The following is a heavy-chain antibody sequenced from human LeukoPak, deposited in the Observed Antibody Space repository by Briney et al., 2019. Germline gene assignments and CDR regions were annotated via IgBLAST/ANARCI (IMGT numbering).Heavy chain of an antibody. CDR2: ISGSGGST. J-gene: IGHJ4*02. V-gene: IGHV3-23*01. Sequence: GGSLRLSCAASGFTFSSYSMNWVRQAPGKGLEWVSAISGSGGSTYYADSVKGRFTISRDNSKNTLYLQMNSLRAEDTAVYYCAKEFVAARAFDYWGQGTLVTVSS. CDR1: GFTFSSYS. D-gene: IGHD6-13*01. CDR3: AKEFVAARAFDY.